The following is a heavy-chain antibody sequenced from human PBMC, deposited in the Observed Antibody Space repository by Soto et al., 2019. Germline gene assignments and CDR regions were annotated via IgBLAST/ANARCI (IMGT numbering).Heavy chain of an antibody. D-gene: IGHD3-9*01. J-gene: IGHJ3*02. CDR3: ARTLRRYFDWFPNHDAFDI. CDR2: IIPIFGTA. CDR1: GGTFSSYA. V-gene: IGHV1-69*13. Sequence: ASVKVSCKASGGTFSSYAISWVRQAPGQGLEWMGGIIPIFGTANYAQKFQGRVTITADESTSTAYMELSSLRSEDTAVYYCARTLRRYFDWFPNHDAFDIWGQGTMVTVSS.